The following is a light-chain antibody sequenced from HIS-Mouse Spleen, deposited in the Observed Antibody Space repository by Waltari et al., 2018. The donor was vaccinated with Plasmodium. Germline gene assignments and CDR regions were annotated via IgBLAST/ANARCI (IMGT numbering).Light chain of an antibody. J-gene: IGKJ1*01. V-gene: IGKV3-20*01. CDR1: PRVSSSY. CDR2: VAA. Sequence: ELVLTQSPGTLSLSPGERATLSCRASPRVSSSYLAWYQQKPGQVPRLLSDVAASRATGVPYRFSGSGSGTDFTLTISRLEPEDFAVYYWQQYGSSTGTFGQGTKVEIK. CDR3: QQYGSSTGT.